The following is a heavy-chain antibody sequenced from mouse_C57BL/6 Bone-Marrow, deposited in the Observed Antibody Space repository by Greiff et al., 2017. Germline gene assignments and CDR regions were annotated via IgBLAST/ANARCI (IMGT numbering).Heavy chain of an antibody. J-gene: IGHJ3*01. CDR1: GFTFSSYG. CDR3: ARREAIVRRGFAY. V-gene: IGHV5-6*02. Sequence: EVNLVESGGDLVKPGGSLKLSCAASGFTFSSYGMSWVRQTPDKRLEWVATISSGGSYTYYPDSVKGRFTISRDNAKNTLYLQMSSLKSEDTAMYYCARREAIVRRGFAYWGQGTLVTVSA. D-gene: IGHD2-14*01. CDR2: ISSGGSYT.